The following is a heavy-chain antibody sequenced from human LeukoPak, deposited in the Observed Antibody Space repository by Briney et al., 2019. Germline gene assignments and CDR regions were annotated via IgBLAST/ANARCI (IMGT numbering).Heavy chain of an antibody. CDR2: INPSAGST. D-gene: IGHD4-11*01. J-gene: IGHJ5*02. Sequence: ASVKVSCKASGYTFINYYMHWVRQAPGQGLEWMGIINPSAGSTTYAQNFQGRVTVTRDTSTNTVYMELNSLRSDDTAVYYCARQRDSNWFDPWGQGTLVTVSS. CDR3: ARQRDSNWFDP. V-gene: IGHV1-46*01. CDR1: GYTFINYY.